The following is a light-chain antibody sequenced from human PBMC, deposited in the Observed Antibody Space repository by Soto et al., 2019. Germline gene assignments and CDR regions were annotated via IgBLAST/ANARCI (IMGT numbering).Light chain of an antibody. CDR2: KVS. CDR3: QQHHALWT. Sequence: DIQMTQSPSTLSASIGDRVTITCRASESISGWLAWYQQKPGKAPKLLIYKVSSLERGVPSRFSGTGSETEFTLTNGSLQPEDFATYYCQQHHALWTFGQGTKVEMK. CDR1: ESISGW. J-gene: IGKJ1*01. V-gene: IGKV1-5*03.